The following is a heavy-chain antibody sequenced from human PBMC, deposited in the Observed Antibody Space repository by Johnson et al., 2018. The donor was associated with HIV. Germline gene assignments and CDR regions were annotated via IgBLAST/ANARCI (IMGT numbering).Heavy chain of an antibody. CDR2: IGTAGDT. Sequence: VQLVESGGGLVQPGGSLRLSCAASGFTFSSYDMHWVRQATGKGLEWVSAIGTAGDTYYADSVKGRFTISRDNSKNTLYLQMNSLRAEDTAVYYCARTRKYTSGPPCAFDFWGQGTMVTVSS. CDR1: GFTFSSYD. D-gene: IGHD3-22*01. CDR3: ARTRKYTSGPPCAFDF. J-gene: IGHJ3*01. V-gene: IGHV3-13*01.